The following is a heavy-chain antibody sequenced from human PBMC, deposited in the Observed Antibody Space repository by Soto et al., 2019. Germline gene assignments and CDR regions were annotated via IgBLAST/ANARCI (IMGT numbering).Heavy chain of an antibody. D-gene: IGHD3-10*01. CDR1: GGSFSGYY. CDR3: ASARWFGEPFDY. CDR2: INHGGST. Sequence: ASETLSLTCAVYGGSFSGYYWSWIRQPPGKGLEWIGEINHGGSTNYNPSLKSRVTISVDTSKNQFSLKLSSVTAADTAVYYCASARWFGEPFDYWGQGTLVTVSS. V-gene: IGHV4-34*01. J-gene: IGHJ4*02.